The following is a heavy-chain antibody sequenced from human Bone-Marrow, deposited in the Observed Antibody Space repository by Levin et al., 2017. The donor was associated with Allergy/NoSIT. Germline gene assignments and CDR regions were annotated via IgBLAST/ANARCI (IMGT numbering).Heavy chain of an antibody. V-gene: IGHV3-30*04. J-gene: IGHJ6*02. Sequence: GGSLRLSCAASGFTFSSYAMHWVRQAPGKGLEWVAVISYDGSNKYYADSVKGRFTISRDNSKNTLYLQMNSLRAEDTAVYYCARDKDHDSSGYYTPYYYYYYGMDVWGQGTTVTVSS. CDR1: GFTFSSYA. D-gene: IGHD3-22*01. CDR2: ISYDGSNK. CDR3: ARDKDHDSSGYYTPYYYYYYGMDV.